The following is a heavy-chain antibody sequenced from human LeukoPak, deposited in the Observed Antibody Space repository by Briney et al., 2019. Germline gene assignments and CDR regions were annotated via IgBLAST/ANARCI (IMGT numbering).Heavy chain of an antibody. CDR2: INPNSGGT. V-gene: IGHV1-2*02. D-gene: IGHD6-19*01. CDR3: AREYLVAVAGDAFDI. J-gene: IGHJ3*02. CDR1: GYTFTGYY. Sequence: GASVKVSCKASGYTFTGYYMHWVRQAPGQGLELMGWINPNSGGTNYAQKFQGRVTMTRDTSISTAYMELSRLRSDDTAVYYCAREYLVAVAGDAFDIWGQGTMVTVSS.